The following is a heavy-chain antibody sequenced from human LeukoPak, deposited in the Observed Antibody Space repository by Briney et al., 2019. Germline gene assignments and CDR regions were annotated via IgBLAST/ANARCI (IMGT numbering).Heavy chain of an antibody. V-gene: IGHV4-34*01. J-gene: IGHJ6*03. CDR2: INHSGST. CDR1: GGSSSGYY. CDR3: ARGRGYCSGGSCYSVYYYYYYMDV. D-gene: IGHD2-15*01. Sequence: PSETLSLTCAVYGGSSSGYYWSWIRQPPGKGLEWIGEINHSGSTNYNPSLKSRVTISVDTSKNQFSLKLSSVTAADTAVYYCARGRGYCSGGSCYSVYYYYYYMDVWGKGTTVTVSS.